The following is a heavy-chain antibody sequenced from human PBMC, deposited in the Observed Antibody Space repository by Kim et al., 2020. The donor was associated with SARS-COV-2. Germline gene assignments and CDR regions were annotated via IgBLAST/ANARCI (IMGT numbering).Heavy chain of an antibody. D-gene: IGHD6-19*01. Sequence: YTDTVKGRLTTSRDNSKNTRYLQMNSLRAEDTAVYYCARDLGFSSDGSGYWGQGTLVTVSS. CDR3: ARDLGFSSDGSGY. V-gene: IGHV3-33*01. J-gene: IGHJ4*02.